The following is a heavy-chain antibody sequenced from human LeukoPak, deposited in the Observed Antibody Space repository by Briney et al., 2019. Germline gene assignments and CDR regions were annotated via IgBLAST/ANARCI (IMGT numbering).Heavy chain of an antibody. CDR3: ASGELTGTTPNWFDP. Sequence: SETLSLTCTVSGGSISSYYWSWIRQPPGKGLEWIGYIYHSGSTYYNPSLKSRVTISVDRSKNQFSLKLSSVTAADTAVYYCASGELTGTTPNWFDPWGQGTLVTVSS. V-gene: IGHV4-59*12. D-gene: IGHD1-20*01. CDR1: GGSISSYY. J-gene: IGHJ5*02. CDR2: IYHSGST.